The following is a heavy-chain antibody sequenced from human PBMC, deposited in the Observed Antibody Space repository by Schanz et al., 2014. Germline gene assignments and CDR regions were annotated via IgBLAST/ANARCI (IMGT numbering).Heavy chain of an antibody. Sequence: QVQLVQSGGEVKTPGASVKVSCKASGYTFTRSGISWVRQAPGQGLEWMGWIGGSVGNTTLAQKLQGRVTMTTDTSTSTVYMELRSLTSDDSAVYYCARDRDQWDGNYLDYWGQGTLVTVSS. V-gene: IGHV1-18*01. D-gene: IGHD1-26*01. CDR2: IGGSVGNT. CDR3: ARDRDQWDGNYLDY. J-gene: IGHJ4*02. CDR1: GYTFTRSG.